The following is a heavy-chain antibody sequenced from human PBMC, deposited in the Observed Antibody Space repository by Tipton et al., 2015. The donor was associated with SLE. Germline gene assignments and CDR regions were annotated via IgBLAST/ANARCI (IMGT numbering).Heavy chain of an antibody. CDR2: IYSGGRST. CDR1: GFTFSSYA. CDR3: WKRWFGESRGYFEL. D-gene: IGHD3-10*01. Sequence: SLRLSCAASGFTFSSYAMSWVRQAPGQGLEGVSVIYSGGRSTYYADSVKGRFTISRDNSKNTRYLQMNSLRAKGPAVYYCWKRWFGESRGYFELWGRGTRVAVFS. J-gene: IGHJ2*01. V-gene: IGHV3-23*03.